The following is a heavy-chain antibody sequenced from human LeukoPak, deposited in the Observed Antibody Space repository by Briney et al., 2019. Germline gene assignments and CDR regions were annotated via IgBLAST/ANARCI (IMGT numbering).Heavy chain of an antibody. Sequence: ASVKVSCKVSRYTLTELSTHWVRQATGKGLDWMGGFDPEDGETIYAQKFQGRVTMTEDTSTDTAYMELSSLRSEDTAVYYCAREDVGSGSYFDYWGQGTLVTVSS. D-gene: IGHD1-26*01. CDR3: AREDVGSGSYFDY. J-gene: IGHJ4*02. V-gene: IGHV1-24*01. CDR1: RYTLTELS. CDR2: FDPEDGET.